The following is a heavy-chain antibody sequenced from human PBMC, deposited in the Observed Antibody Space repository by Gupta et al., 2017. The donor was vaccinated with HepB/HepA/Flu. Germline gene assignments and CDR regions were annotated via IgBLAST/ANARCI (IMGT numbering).Heavy chain of an antibody. J-gene: IGHJ6*02. Sequence: EVQLLESGGDLVQPGGSLRLSCSASGFTFSRHDMSWVRQAPGQGLEWVSAISGSGSSTFYTDSVKGRFTISRDNSKNTLYLRMNSLTAEDTAVYYCAKDDRESESFANYYGMDVWGQGTTVTVSS. CDR2: ISGSGSST. V-gene: IGHV3-23*01. CDR3: AKDDRESESFANYYGMDV. D-gene: IGHD1-14*01. CDR1: GFTFSRHD.